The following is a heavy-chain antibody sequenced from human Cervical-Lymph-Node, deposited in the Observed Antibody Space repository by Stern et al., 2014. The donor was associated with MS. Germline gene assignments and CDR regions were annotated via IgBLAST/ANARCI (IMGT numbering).Heavy chain of an antibody. V-gene: IGHV1-69*01. CDR1: GGTFSSYA. CDR2: TSPIFGTE. CDR3: ARRDYYDSSGYYYGDAFDI. Sequence: MQLVESGAEVKKPGSSVKVSCKASGGTFSSYAISWVRQAPGQGLEWMGETSPIFGTENDAQKFQGRVTINADESTSTTYMELSGLRSEDTAVYYCARRDYYDSSGYYYGDAFDIWGQGTMVTVSS. D-gene: IGHD3-22*01. J-gene: IGHJ3*02.